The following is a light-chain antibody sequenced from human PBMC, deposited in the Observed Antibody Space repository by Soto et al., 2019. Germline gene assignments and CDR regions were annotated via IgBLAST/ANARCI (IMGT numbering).Light chain of an antibody. V-gene: IGKV3-11*01. CDR3: QHRMNWPLT. J-gene: IGKJ5*01. CDR1: QTVSSY. Sequence: EIVLTQSPATLSVSPGERATLSCRASQTVSSYLLWYQQKPGQAPRLLIYDASNRATGVPARFTGSGSETDFTLTISSLETEDFVVYYCQHRMNWPLTFGQGTRLEIK. CDR2: DAS.